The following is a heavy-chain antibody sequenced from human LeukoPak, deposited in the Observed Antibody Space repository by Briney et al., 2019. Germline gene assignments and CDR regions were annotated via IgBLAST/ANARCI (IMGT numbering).Heavy chain of an antibody. J-gene: IGHJ6*04. CDR3: ARPGNRMDV. V-gene: IGHV4-39*01. Sequence: SETPSLTCTVSGGSISSSSYYWGWIRQPPGKGLEWIGSIYYSGSTYYNPSLKSRVTISVDTSKNQFSLKLSSVTAADTAVYYFARPGNRMDVWGKGTTVTVSS. D-gene: IGHD1-26*01. CDR2: IYYSGST. CDR1: GGSISSSSYY.